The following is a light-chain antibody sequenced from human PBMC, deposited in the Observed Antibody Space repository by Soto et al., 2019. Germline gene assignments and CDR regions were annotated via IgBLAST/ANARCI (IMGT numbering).Light chain of an antibody. CDR2: PNNDGSH. Sequence: QAVVTQSPSASASLGASVKLTCTLSSGHSSYAIAWLQQQPAKGPRYLMNPNNDGSHSKGDGLPDRFSGSSSGAERYRTISSLHSEDEADYYCQTWGSGTWVFGGGTKLPVL. CDR1: SGHSSYA. V-gene: IGLV4-69*01. J-gene: IGLJ3*02. CDR3: QTWGSGTWV.